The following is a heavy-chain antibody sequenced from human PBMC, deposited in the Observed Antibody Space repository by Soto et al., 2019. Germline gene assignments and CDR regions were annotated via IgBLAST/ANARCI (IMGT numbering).Heavy chain of an antibody. CDR3: VRETQIVMVVVPTPGSPGAFDM. J-gene: IGHJ3*02. CDR1: GFSFRNYN. D-gene: IGHD2-15*01. V-gene: IGHV3-30-3*01. Sequence: QMQLVESGGGVVQPGRSLRLSCAASGFSFRNYNLHWVRQAPGKGLEWVAVVSHDGVNKPYAEAVKGRLSICRDSYRDTLYLQMNSLRPEDTAVYYCVRETQIVMVVVPTPGSPGAFDMWRQGTMVTPSS. CDR2: VSHDGVNK.